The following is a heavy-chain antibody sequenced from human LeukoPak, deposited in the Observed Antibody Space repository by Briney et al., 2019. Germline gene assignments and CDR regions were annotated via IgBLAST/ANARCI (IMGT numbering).Heavy chain of an antibody. CDR2: IIPNSGAT. J-gene: IGHJ4*02. V-gene: IGHV1-2*02. CDR1: GYTFTGYY. D-gene: IGHD6-13*01. CDR3: ARASYSIPLDY. Sequence: ASVKVSCKASGYTFTGYYIHWVRQAPGQGLEWMGWIIPNSGATNYLQKFQGRVTMTRDTSISTAYMELSSLRSDDSAFYYCARASYSIPLDYRGQGTLVTVSS.